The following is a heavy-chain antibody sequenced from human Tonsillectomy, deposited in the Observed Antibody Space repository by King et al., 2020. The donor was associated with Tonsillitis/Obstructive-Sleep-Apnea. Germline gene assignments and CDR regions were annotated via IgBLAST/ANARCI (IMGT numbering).Heavy chain of an antibody. CDR1: GASMSSGDYS. V-gene: IGHV4-30-2*01. D-gene: IGHD1-26*01. CDR3: ARVVGPTARGYYYAMDV. CDR2: IYHSERI. J-gene: IGHJ6*02. Sequence: QLQESGSGLVKPSQTLSLSCAVSGASMSSGDYSWSWIRQPPGKGLEWIGYIYHSERIHYNPSLKSRVTISIDRSKNQFSLKLRSVTAADTAVYYCARVVGPTARGYYYAMDVWGQGTTVTVSS.